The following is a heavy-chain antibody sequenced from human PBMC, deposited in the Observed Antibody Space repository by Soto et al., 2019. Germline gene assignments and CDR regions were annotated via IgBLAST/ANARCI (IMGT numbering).Heavy chain of an antibody. J-gene: IGHJ4*02. Sequence: QVPLVESGGGVVQPGRSLRLSCAASGFTFSSYGMHWVRQAPGKGLEWVAVIWYDGSNKYYADSVKGRFTISRDNSKNTLYLQMNSLRAEDTAVYYCARESPMATVTTSWVYWGQGTLVTVSS. CDR1: GFTFSSYG. CDR3: ARESPMATVTTSWVY. D-gene: IGHD4-17*01. V-gene: IGHV3-33*01. CDR2: IWYDGSNK.